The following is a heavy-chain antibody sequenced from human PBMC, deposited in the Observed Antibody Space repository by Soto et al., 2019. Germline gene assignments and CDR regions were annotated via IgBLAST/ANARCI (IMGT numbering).Heavy chain of an antibody. Sequence: QITLKESGPTLVKPTQTLTLTCTFSGFSLSTSGVGVGWIRQPPGKALEWLALIYWDDDKRYSPSLKSRLTITKDTSKYQVVLTMTNMYPVDTATYYCAHGYCSVGSCRLQFDYWGQGTLVTVSS. CDR1: GFSLSTSGVG. CDR2: IYWDDDK. CDR3: AHGYCSVGSCRLQFDY. V-gene: IGHV2-5*02. J-gene: IGHJ4*02. D-gene: IGHD2-15*01.